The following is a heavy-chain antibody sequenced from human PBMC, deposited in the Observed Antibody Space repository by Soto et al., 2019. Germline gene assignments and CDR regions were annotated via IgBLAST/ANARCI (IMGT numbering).Heavy chain of an antibody. Sequence: PSETLSLTCTVSGGSISSSSYYWGWIRQPPGKGLEWIGSIYYSGSTYYNPSLKSRVTISVDTSKNQFSLKLSSVTAADTAVYYCARFVGSTPPFAYWGQGTLVTVSS. D-gene: IGHD2-2*01. V-gene: IGHV4-39*01. CDR3: ARFVGSTPPFAY. J-gene: IGHJ4*02. CDR2: IYYSGST. CDR1: GGSISSSSYY.